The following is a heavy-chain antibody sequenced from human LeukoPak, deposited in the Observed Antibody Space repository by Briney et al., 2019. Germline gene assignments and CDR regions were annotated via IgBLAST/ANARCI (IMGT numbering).Heavy chain of an antibody. J-gene: IGHJ6*03. CDR1: GYTFTSYG. V-gene: IGHV1-18*01. CDR3: ARERASGSYDYYYYYVDV. D-gene: IGHD1-26*01. CDR2: ISAYNGNT. Sequence: ASVKVSCKASGYTFTSYGIIWVRQAPGQGLEWMGWISAYNGNTNYAQKLQGRVTMTTDTSTSTAYMELRSLRSDDTAVYYCARERASGSYDYYYYYVDVWGKGTTVTVSS.